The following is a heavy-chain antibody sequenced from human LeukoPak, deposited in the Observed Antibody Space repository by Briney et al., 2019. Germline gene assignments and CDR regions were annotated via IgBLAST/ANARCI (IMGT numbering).Heavy chain of an antibody. D-gene: IGHD1-14*01. CDR3: ARDVGEVSRNHPFDP. V-gene: IGHV3-74*01. CDR2: INNDGSRT. CDR1: GFTFRSNW. J-gene: IGHJ5*02. Sequence: GGSLRLSCAASGFTFRSNWMHWVRQAPGKGLVWVSRINNDGSRTSYADSVKGRFTISRANAKNTLYLEMNSLRVDDTAVYYCARDVGEVSRNHPFDPWGQGALVTVSS.